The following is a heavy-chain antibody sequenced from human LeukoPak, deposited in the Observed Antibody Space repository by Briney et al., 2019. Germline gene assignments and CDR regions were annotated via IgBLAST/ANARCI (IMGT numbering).Heavy chain of an antibody. J-gene: IGHJ6*02. CDR1: GGTFSSYA. V-gene: IGHV1-69*04. CDR3: AREKTAPYYYYGMDV. Sequence: SVKVSCKASGGTFSSYAISWVRQAPGQGLEWMGRIIPILGIANYAQKFRGRVTITADKSTSTAYMELSSLRSEDTAVYYCAREKTAPYYYYGMDVWGQGTTVTVSS. CDR2: IIPILGIA.